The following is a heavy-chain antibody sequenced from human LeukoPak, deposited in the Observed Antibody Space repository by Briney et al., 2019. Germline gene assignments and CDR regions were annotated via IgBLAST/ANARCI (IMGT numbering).Heavy chain of an antibody. J-gene: IGHJ3*02. CDR1: GFTFSSYA. Sequence: GGSLRLSCAASGFTFSSYAMHWVRQAPGKGLEWVAVISYDGSNKYYADSVKGRFTISRDNSKNTLYLQMNSLRAEDTAVYYCAKGSRITMVRGVIIRGIWGQGTMVTVSS. V-gene: IGHV3-30-3*01. CDR2: ISYDGSNK. D-gene: IGHD3-10*01. CDR3: AKGSRITMVRGVIIRGI.